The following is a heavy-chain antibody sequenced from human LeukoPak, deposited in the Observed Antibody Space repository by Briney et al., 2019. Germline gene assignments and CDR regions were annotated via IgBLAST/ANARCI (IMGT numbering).Heavy chain of an antibody. D-gene: IGHD3-10*01. Sequence: SVKVSCKASGGTFSSYAISWVRQAPGQGLEWMGGIIPIFGTANYAQKFQGRVTITADESTSTAYMELSSLRSEDTAVYYCARDKGDLDAFDIWGQGTMVTVSS. V-gene: IGHV1-69*13. J-gene: IGHJ3*02. CDR1: GGTFSSYA. CDR2: IIPIFGTA. CDR3: ARDKGDLDAFDI.